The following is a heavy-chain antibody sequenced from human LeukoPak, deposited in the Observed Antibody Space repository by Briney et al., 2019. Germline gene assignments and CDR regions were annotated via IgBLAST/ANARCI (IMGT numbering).Heavy chain of an antibody. CDR1: GGSISSGDYY. Sequence: SETLSLTCTVSGGSISSGDYYWGWIRQPPGKGLEWIASIYYSGSTYYNPSLRSRVTISEDSSKNQFPLGLSSVTAADTAMYYCAGHGYSFDYWGQGTLVTVSS. V-gene: IGHV4-39*01. CDR2: IYYSGST. J-gene: IGHJ4*02. CDR3: AGHGYSFDY. D-gene: IGHD3-22*01.